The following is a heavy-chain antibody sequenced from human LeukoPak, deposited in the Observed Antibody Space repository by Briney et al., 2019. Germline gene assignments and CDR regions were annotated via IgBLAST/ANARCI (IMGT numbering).Heavy chain of an antibody. D-gene: IGHD1-14*01. CDR1: GYSISSGYF. Sequence: PSEPLSLTCTVSGYSISSGYFWGWMRPPPGKGLEWIGSIYQSETAHYNPSLKSRVTISVDTSKNQFSLKLSSVTAADTAVYYCASRRSLDYWGQGTLVTVSS. V-gene: IGHV4-38-2*02. CDR2: IYQSETA. CDR3: ASRRSLDY. J-gene: IGHJ4*02.